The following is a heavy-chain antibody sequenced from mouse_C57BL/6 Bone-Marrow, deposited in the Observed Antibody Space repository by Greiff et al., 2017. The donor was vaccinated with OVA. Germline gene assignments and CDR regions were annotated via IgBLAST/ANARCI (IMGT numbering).Heavy chain of an antibody. J-gene: IGHJ3*01. D-gene: IGHD1-1*01. CDR2: IDPSDSYT. CDR3: ANYGSSPEFAY. Sequence: VQLQQPGAELVMPGASVKLSCKASGYTFTSYWMPWVKQRPGQGLEWIGEIDPSDSYTNYNQKFKCKSTLTVDKSSSTAYMQLSSLTSEDSAVYYCANYGSSPEFAYWGQGTLVTVSA. CDR1: GYTFTSYW. V-gene: IGHV1-69*01.